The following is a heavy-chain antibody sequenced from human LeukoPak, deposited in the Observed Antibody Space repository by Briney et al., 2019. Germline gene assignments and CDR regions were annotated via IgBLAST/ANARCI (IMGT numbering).Heavy chain of an antibody. Sequence: ASVKVSCKASGYTFTGYYMHWVRQAPGQGLEWMGRINPNSGGTNYAQKFQGRVTMTTDTSTSTAYMELRSLRSDDTAVYYCARDQREAHYYDSSGYYHDAFDIWGQGTMVTVSS. CDR2: INPNSGGT. CDR3: ARDQREAHYYDSSGYYHDAFDI. J-gene: IGHJ3*02. V-gene: IGHV1-2*06. CDR1: GYTFTGYY. D-gene: IGHD3-22*01.